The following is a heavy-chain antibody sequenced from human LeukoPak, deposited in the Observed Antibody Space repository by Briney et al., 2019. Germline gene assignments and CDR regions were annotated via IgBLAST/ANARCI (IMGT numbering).Heavy chain of an antibody. Sequence: PGGSLRLSCAASGFIFSSWWMIWFRRLPGKGLVSVSHINTDGSYIRYEDSVKARFTISRDNAKNTLYLQMNSLRPEDTGVYYCTTFGIDWSLSYWGQGALVTVSS. J-gene: IGHJ4*02. D-gene: IGHD3-9*01. CDR2: INTDGSYI. V-gene: IGHV3-74*01. CDR1: GFIFSSWW. CDR3: TTFGIDWSLSY.